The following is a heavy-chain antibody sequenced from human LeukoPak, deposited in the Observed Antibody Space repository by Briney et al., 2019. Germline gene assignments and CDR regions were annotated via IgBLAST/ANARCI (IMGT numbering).Heavy chain of an antibody. CDR1: GDSVSSNSAA. V-gene: IGHV6-1*01. J-gene: IGHJ4*02. CDR2: TYYRSKWYN. Sequence: SQTLSLTCALSGDSVSSNSAAWNWIRQSPSRGLEWLGRTYYRSKWYNDYEVSVKSRITINPDTSKNQFSLQLNSVTPEDTAVYYCAREFTLVRGVNINYFDYWGQGTLVTVSS. D-gene: IGHD3-10*01. CDR3: AREFTLVRGVNINYFDY.